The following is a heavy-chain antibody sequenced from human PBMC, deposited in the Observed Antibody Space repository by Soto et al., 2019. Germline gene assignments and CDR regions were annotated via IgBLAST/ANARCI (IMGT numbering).Heavy chain of an antibody. Sequence: LIPSCEGSEYTLGSYANTSLCQPPGKEMEWVSLISANDVGTYYAESVKTWFTIYTAQSRNTVYLQMDSLRADDTAIYYCANASNDHNTHNRPPFDYWGEGTLVTVSS. CDR2: ISANDVGT. V-gene: IGHV3-23*01. D-gene: IGHD4-4*01. J-gene: IGHJ4*02. CDR3: ANASNDHNTHNRPPFDY. CDR1: EYTLGSYA.